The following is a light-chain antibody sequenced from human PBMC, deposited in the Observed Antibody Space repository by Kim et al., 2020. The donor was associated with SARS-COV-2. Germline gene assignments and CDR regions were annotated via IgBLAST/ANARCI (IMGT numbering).Light chain of an antibody. J-gene: IGLJ1*01. CDR1: SRDVGAYNY. CDR3: SSYAGSTIGV. CDR2: EVS. V-gene: IGLV2-8*01. Sequence: GQSVTISCTGTSRDVGAYNYVSWYQQHPGKAPKLIIYEVSERPSGVPDRFSGSKSGTTASLTVSGLQAEDEADYYCSSYAGSTIGVFGTGTKVTVL.